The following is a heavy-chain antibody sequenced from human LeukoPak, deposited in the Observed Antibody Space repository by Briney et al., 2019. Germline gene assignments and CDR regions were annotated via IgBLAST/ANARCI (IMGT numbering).Heavy chain of an antibody. D-gene: IGHD3-10*01. CDR1: GGSISSGGYY. CDR3: ARDRSGEGFVEFYNWFDP. V-gene: IGHV4-31*03. J-gene: IGHJ5*02. Sequence: SQTLSLTCTVSGGSISSGGYYWSWIRQHPGKGLEWIGYIYYSGSTYYNPSLKSRVTISVDTSKNQFSLKLSSVTAADTAVYYCARDRSGEGFVEFYNWFDPWGQGTLVTVSS. CDR2: IYYSGST.